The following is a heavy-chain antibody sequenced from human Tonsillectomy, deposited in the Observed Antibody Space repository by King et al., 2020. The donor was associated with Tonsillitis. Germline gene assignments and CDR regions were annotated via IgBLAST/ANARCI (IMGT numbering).Heavy chain of an antibody. J-gene: IGHJ4*02. Sequence: VQLVESGGGLVQPGGSLRLSCAASGFTFSTYSMNWVRQAPGKGLEWVSYISSGSTTMYYADSVKGRFTVSRDNAMNSLYLQMNSLRAEDTAVYYCAKPPYSGSYSADYWGQGTLVTVSS. CDR2: ISSGSTTM. CDR1: GFTFSTYS. CDR3: AKPPYSGSYSADY. V-gene: IGHV3-48*01. D-gene: IGHD1-26*01.